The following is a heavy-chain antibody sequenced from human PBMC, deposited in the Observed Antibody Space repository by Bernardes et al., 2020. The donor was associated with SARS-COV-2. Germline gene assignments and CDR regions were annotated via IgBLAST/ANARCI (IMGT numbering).Heavy chain of an antibody. CDR3: AREDSWPEGGFDY. CDR1: GFPFSDAT. D-gene: IGHD6-13*01. J-gene: IGHJ4*02. V-gene: IGHV3-73*01. Sequence: GGSLRLSRAASGFPFSDATMHWVRQTSGKGLEWIGRIRTKANTYATAYLASVKGRFTISRDNSKNTLYLQMNSLRAEDTAVYYCAREDSWPEGGFDYWGQGTLVTVSS. CDR2: IRTKANTYAT.